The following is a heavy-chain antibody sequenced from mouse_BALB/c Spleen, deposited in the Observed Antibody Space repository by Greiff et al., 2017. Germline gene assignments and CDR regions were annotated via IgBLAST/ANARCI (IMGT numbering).Heavy chain of an antibody. CDR2: ISSGGST. Sequence: EVQGVESGGGLVKPGGSLKLSCAASGFTFSSYAMSWVRQTPEKRLEWVASISSGGSTYYPDSVKGRFTISRDNARNILYLQMSSLRSEDTAMYYCARGDRYWYFDVWGAGTTVTVSS. J-gene: IGHJ1*01. V-gene: IGHV5-6-5*01. CDR3: ARGDRYWYFDV. CDR1: GFTFSSYA. D-gene: IGHD2-14*01.